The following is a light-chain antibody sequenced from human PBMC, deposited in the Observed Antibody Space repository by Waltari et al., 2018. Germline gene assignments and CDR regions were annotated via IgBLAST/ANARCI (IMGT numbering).Light chain of an antibody. J-gene: IGKJ5*01. CDR1: QNIRNY. Sequence: DIQVTQSPSSLSASVGDRVTITCRTSQNIRNYLTWYQQKPGKAPNLLIYAASSLHSDVPSRFSGSGSGADFTLTISSLQPEDYGTYYCQQGYSRVTFGQGTRLEIK. V-gene: IGKV1-39*01. CDR3: QQGYSRVT. CDR2: AAS.